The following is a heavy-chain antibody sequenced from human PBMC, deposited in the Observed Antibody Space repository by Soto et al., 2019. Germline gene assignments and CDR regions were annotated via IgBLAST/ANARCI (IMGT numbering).Heavy chain of an antibody. CDR1: GFTFSNAW. CDR3: TTDRAVSGYYEYYFDY. J-gene: IGHJ4*02. Sequence: EVQLVESGGGLVKPGGSLRLSCAASGFTFSNAWMNWVRQAPGKGLEWVGRIKSKTDGGTTDYAAPVKGRFTISRDDSKNTLYLQMNSLKTEDTAVYYGTTDRAVSGYYEYYFDYWGQGTLVTVSS. D-gene: IGHD3-22*01. V-gene: IGHV3-15*07. CDR2: IKSKTDGGTT.